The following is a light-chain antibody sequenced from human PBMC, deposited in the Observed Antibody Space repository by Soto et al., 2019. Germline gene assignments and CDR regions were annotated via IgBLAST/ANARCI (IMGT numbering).Light chain of an antibody. J-gene: IGKJ5*01. CDR3: HQYNNWPPPIT. CDR2: GAS. CDR1: QRVSSN. Sequence: IAMTQSPATLSVSWGEGATLSGRAVQRVSSNSAWYQQKTGQAPRLLIYGASTRATGIPARFSGSGSGTEFTLTISSLQSEDFAVYYCHQYNNWPPPITFGQGTRLEIK. V-gene: IGKV3-15*01.